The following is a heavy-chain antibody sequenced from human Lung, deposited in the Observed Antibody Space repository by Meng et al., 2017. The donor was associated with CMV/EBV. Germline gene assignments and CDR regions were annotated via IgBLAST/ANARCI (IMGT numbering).Heavy chain of an antibody. CDR1: GGPISSSDYY. J-gene: IGHJ5*02. CDR3: ARHRDSSVHYFGWFDP. D-gene: IGHD3-22*01. CDR2: IFYRGNT. Sequence: SETLSLXCTVSGGPISSSDYYWGWIRQPPGKGLEWIGTIFYRGNTYYNPSLKSRVTISVDTSKNQFSLKLSSVTAADTAVYYCARHRDSSVHYFGWFDPWGQGTXVNVYS. V-gene: IGHV4-39*01.